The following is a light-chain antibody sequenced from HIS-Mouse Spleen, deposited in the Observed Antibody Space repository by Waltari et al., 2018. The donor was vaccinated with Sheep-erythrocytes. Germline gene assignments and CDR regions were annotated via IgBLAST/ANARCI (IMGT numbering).Light chain of an antibody. Sequence: SYELTQPPSVSVSPGQTARITCPGDALPKQYAYWYQQKPGQAPVLVIYKDSERPSGVPDRFSGSKSGNTASLTISGLQAEDEADYYCCSYAGSYNHVFATGTKVTVL. CDR2: KDS. V-gene: IGLV3-25*02. CDR3: CSYAGSYNHV. CDR1: ALPKQY. J-gene: IGLJ1*01.